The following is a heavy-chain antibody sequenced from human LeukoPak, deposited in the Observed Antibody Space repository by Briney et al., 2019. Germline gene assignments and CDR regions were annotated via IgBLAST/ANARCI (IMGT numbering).Heavy chain of an antibody. J-gene: IGHJ3*02. CDR1: GFTVSNNY. CDR2: IYSGGST. D-gene: IGHD5-12*01. Sequence: PGGSLRLSCAASGFTVSNNYMSWVRQAPGNGLEWVSVIYSGGSTYYVDSVKGRFSISRDNSKNTLYLQMNSLRAEDTAVYYCARGRLQLFRAFDIWGQGTRVTVSS. V-gene: IGHV3-66*01. CDR3: ARGRLQLFRAFDI.